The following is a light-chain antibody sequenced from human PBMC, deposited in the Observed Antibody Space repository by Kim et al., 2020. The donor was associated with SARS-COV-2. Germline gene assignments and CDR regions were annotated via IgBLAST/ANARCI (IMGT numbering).Light chain of an antibody. CDR1: QSVSSSY. CDR2: GAS. CDR3: QQYGSSPNT. Sequence: SPGERATLSCSASQSVSSSYLSWYQQNPGQAPMLLIYGASSRATGIPDRFSGSVSGTDFTLTISRLEPEDFAVYYCQQYGSSPNTFGQGTRLDIK. J-gene: IGKJ5*01. V-gene: IGKV3-20*01.